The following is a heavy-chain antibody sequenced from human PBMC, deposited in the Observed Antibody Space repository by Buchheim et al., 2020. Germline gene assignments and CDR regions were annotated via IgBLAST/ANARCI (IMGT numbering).Heavy chain of an antibody. J-gene: IGHJ6*02. V-gene: IGHV3-23*01. CDR1: RFTFSSYA. Sequence: EVQLLESGGGLVQPGGSLRLSCAASRFTFSSYAMTWVRQAPGKGLEWVSTISGSGNSTYYTDSVKGRFTISRDNSKNTLSLQMNSLRAEDTAVYYCAKGVGATSSYGMDVWGQGTT. CDR2: ISGSGNST. CDR3: AKGVGATSSYGMDV. D-gene: IGHD1-26*01.